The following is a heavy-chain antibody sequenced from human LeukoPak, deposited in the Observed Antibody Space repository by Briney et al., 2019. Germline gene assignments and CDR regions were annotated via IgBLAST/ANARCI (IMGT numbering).Heavy chain of an antibody. Sequence: NPSEALSLTCAVYGGSFSGYYWSWIRQPPGKGLEWIGEINHSGSTNYNPSLKSRVTISVDTSKNQFSLKLSPVTAADTAVYHCARGGRIQLWPGYDYWGQGTLVTVSS. D-gene: IGHD5-18*01. CDR2: INHSGST. J-gene: IGHJ4*02. V-gene: IGHV4-34*01. CDR1: GGSFSGYY. CDR3: ARGGRIQLWPGYDY.